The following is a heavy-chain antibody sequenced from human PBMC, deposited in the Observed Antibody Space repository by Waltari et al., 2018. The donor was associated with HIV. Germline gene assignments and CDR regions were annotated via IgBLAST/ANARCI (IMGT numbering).Heavy chain of an antibody. Sequence: QVQLVQSGAEVKKPGASVKVSCKASGYTFTSYAMHWVRQAPGQRLEWMGWINAGNGNTKYSQKFQGRVTITRDTSASTAYMELSSLRSEDTAVYYCARERYCSGGSCYSGFDYWGQGTLVTVSS. CDR2: INAGNGNT. CDR3: ARERYCSGGSCYSGFDY. J-gene: IGHJ4*02. D-gene: IGHD2-15*01. V-gene: IGHV1-3*01. CDR1: GYTFTSYA.